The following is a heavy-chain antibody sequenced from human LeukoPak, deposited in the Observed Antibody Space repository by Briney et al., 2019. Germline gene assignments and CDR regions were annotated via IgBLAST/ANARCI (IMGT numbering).Heavy chain of an antibody. D-gene: IGHD6-19*01. V-gene: IGHV3-21*01. CDR1: GFTLITYS. J-gene: IGHJ4*02. CDR2: ISSRSTYI. Sequence: PGGSLRLSCAASGFTLITYSMNWVRQAPGKGLEWVSSISSRSTYIYYADSVKGRFTISRDNAKNSLYLQMNSLRAEDTAVYYCAREESGSSGWYDYWGQGTLVTVSS. CDR3: AREESGSSGWYDY.